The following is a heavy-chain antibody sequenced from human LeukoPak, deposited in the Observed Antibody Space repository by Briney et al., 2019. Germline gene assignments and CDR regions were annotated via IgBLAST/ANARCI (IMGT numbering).Heavy chain of an antibody. D-gene: IGHD1-14*01. CDR3: AKDRPHGC. Sequence: PGGSLRLSCAASGFTFRSYVMNWVRQAPGKGLEWVSTISGSGDGTWYADSVKGRFTISRDNSKNTLYLQMNSLRAEDTAVYYCAKDRPHGCWGQGTLVTVSS. J-gene: IGHJ4*02. V-gene: IGHV3-23*01. CDR2: ISGSGDGT. CDR1: GFTFRSYV.